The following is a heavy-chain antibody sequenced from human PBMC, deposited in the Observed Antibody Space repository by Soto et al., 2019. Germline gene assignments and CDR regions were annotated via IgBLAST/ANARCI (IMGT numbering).Heavy chain of an antibody. Sequence: SETLSLTCTVSGGSISSYYWSWIRQPPGKGLEWIGYIYYSGSTNYNPSLKSRVTISVDTSKNQFSLKLSSVTAADTAVYYCARGYSGSYYYYYYYGMDVWGQGTTVTVSS. J-gene: IGHJ6*02. V-gene: IGHV4-59*01. CDR3: ARGYSGSYYYYYYYGMDV. CDR2: IYYSGST. CDR1: GGSISSYY. D-gene: IGHD1-26*01.